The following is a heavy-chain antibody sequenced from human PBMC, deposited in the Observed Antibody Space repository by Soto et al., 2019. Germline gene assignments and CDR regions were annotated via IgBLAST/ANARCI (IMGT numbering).Heavy chain of an antibody. CDR2: ISAYNGNT. CDR3: ARGGDIVVVPASFCSRPVIINGMDF. CDR1: GYTFTSYG. Sequence: ASVKVSCKASGYTFTSYGISWVRQAPGQGLEWMGWISAYNGNTNYAQKLQGRVTMTTDTSTSTAYMELRSLRSDDTAVYYCARGGDIVVVPASFCSRPVIINGMDFWGQGSTVTVS. J-gene: IGHJ6*02. V-gene: IGHV1-18*01. D-gene: IGHD2-2*01.